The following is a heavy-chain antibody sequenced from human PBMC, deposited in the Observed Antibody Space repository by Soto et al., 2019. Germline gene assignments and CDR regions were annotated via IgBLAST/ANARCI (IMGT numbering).Heavy chain of an antibody. CDR2: INPNSGGT. J-gene: IGHJ4*02. D-gene: IGHD2-2*01. CDR1: GYTFTDYY. CDR3: ERLSNIPAAHAGSYFDS. Sequence: QVQLVQSGAEVGKPGASVKVSCRASGYTFTDYYMHWVRQAPGQGLDWMGGINPNSGGTNYAQKFPGRVTMTRDASNTTAYMEVSSLRSDDAAVYYCERLSNIPAAHAGSYFDSWGQGTLVTVSS. V-gene: IGHV1-2*02.